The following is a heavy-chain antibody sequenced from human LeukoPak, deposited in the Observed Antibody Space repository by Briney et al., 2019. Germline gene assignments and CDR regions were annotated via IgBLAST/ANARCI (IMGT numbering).Heavy chain of an antibody. J-gene: IGHJ3*02. CDR3: AFFGVVISDAFDI. D-gene: IGHD3-3*01. Sequence: ASVKVSCKASGGTFSSYAISWVRQAPGQGLEWMGGIIPIFGTANYAQKFQGRVTITTDESTSTAYMELSSLRSEDTAVYYCAFFGVVISDAFDIWGQGTMVTVSS. CDR1: GGTFSSYA. CDR2: IIPIFGTA. V-gene: IGHV1-69*05.